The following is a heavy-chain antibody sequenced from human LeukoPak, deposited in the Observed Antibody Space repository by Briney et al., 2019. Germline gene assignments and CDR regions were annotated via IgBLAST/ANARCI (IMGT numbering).Heavy chain of an antibody. CDR2: IYKTGTT. CDR3: ARGSAVAGTYYFDY. CDR1: GGSINSDGFY. J-gene: IGHJ4*02. D-gene: IGHD6-19*01. V-gene: IGHV4-61*08. Sequence: SETLSLTCTVSGGSINSDGFYWSWIRQPPGKGLEWIGYIYKTGTTNYNPSLKSRVTISVERSKNLFSLRLSSVTAADTAVYYCARGSAVAGTYYFDYWGQGTLVTVSS.